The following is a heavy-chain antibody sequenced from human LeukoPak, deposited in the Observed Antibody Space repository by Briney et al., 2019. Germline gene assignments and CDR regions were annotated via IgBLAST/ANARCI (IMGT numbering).Heavy chain of an antibody. CDR1: GFTFDDYG. V-gene: IGHV3-11*04. Sequence: PGGSLRLSCAASGFTFDDYGMSWVRQAPGKGLEWVSYISSSGSTIYYADSVKGRFTISRDNAKNSLYLQMNSLRAEDTAVYYCARDHYDFWSGYPNAYYYYMDVWGKGTTVTVSS. D-gene: IGHD3-3*01. CDR2: ISSSGSTI. CDR3: ARDHYDFWSGYPNAYYYYMDV. J-gene: IGHJ6*03.